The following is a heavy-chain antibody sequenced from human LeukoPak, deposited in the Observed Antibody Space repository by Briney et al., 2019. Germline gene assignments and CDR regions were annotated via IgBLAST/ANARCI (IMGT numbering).Heavy chain of an antibody. Sequence: ASVKVSCKASGYTFTGYYMHWVRQAPGQGLEWMGWINPNSGGTNYAQKFRGRVTMTRDTSISTAYMELSRLRSDDTAVYYCARSSSWVYYFDYWGQGTLVTVSS. D-gene: IGHD6-13*01. J-gene: IGHJ4*02. V-gene: IGHV1-2*02. CDR3: ARSSSWVYYFDY. CDR2: INPNSGGT. CDR1: GYTFTGYY.